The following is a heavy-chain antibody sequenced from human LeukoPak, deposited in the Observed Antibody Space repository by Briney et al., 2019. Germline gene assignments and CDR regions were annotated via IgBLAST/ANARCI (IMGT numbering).Heavy chain of an antibody. J-gene: IGHJ4*02. Sequence: ASVKVSCKASGYTFTGYYMHWVRQAPGQGLEWMGWINPNSGGTNYAQKLQGRVTMTRDTSISTAYMELSRLRSDDTAVYYCAISTGGDSGYDFKFSGCACYSFVLDYWGQGTRVTVSS. CDR1: GYTFTGYY. CDR3: AISTGGDSGYDFKFSGCACYSFVLDY. CDR2: INPNSGGT. D-gene: IGHD5-12*01. V-gene: IGHV1-2*02.